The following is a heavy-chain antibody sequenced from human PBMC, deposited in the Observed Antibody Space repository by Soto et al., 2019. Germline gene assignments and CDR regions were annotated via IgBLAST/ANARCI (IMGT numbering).Heavy chain of an antibody. Sequence: QDQLVQSGAEVKKPGSSVKVSCKAFGGPFSSHTFSWVRQAPGQGLEWMGIIIPALGTTTYAQKFQGRVTSTADESVTTVYMELNIRRTEYTAVYYCARPDFGDYWYFDLWGRGTLVTVSS. CDR2: IIPALGTT. CDR3: ARPDFGDYWYFDL. D-gene: IGHD4-17*01. V-gene: IGHV1-69*08. J-gene: IGHJ2*01. CDR1: GGPFSSHT.